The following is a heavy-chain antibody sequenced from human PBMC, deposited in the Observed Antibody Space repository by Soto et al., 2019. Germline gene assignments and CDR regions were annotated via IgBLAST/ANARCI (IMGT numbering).Heavy chain of an antibody. CDR2: ISAYNGNT. CDR3: ARFTGGSYNRDFVYYGIDV. V-gene: IGHV1-18*04. D-gene: IGHD2-15*01. J-gene: IGHJ6*02. Sequence: ASVQVSCKASGYTFTSYGISWVRQAPGQGLDWMGWISAYNGNTKYAQDLQGRVTMTTDTSTSTAYMELRSLRSDDTAVYYCARFTGGSYNRDFVYYGIDVWGQGTTVTVSS. CDR1: GYTFTSYG.